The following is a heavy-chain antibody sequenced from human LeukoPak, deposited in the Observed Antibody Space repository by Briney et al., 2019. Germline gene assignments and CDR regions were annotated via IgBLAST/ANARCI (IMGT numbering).Heavy chain of an antibody. CDR2: IYTGGTT. J-gene: IGHJ6*02. CDR1: GFTVNSQY. D-gene: IGHD2-2*01. Sequence: GGSVRLPCAASGFTVNSQYMSWVRQAPGKGLEWVSVIYTGGTTHYAHSVNGRLTNSRDNAKNTVYLQMNGLRAEDTAVYYCARRKVVSAYYCGMDVWGQGTT. V-gene: IGHV3-66*01. CDR3: ARRKVVSAYYCGMDV.